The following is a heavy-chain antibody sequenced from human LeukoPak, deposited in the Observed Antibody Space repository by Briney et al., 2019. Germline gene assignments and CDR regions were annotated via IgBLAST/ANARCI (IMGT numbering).Heavy chain of an antibody. CDR2: ISHTGRT. Sequence: PPGTLSLTCTVPHGPITSTKWWSGVRQPPGKGLEWIGEISHTGRTNYNPSFKSRVTMSVDKSKNHFSLNLKSVTAADTALYYCASSSLVVVVTYGFDIWGRGTAVTVSS. V-gene: IGHV4-4*03. CDR3: ASSSLVVVVTYGFDI. J-gene: IGHJ3*02. D-gene: IGHD2-21*01. CDR1: HGPITSTKW.